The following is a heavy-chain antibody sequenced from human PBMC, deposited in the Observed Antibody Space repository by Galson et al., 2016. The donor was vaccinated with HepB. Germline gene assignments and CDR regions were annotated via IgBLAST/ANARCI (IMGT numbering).Heavy chain of an antibody. J-gene: IGHJ4*02. D-gene: IGHD6-19*01. Sequence: LRLSCAASGFTVRSNYMSWVRQAPGKGLEWVSVIYSDDTTSYPASVRGRFTISRDTSKNTLNLQMSSLRVEDTAVYYCRGGTAVAGNWGQGTLVTVSS. CDR1: GFTVRSNY. V-gene: IGHV3-53*01. CDR3: RGGTAVAGN. CDR2: IYSDDTT.